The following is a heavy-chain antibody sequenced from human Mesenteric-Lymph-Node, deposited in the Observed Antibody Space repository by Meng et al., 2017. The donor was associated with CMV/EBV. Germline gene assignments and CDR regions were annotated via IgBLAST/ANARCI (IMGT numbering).Heavy chain of an antibody. Sequence: CIVSGHSITNSDYYWGWIRQPPGRGLEWLGITHYSGSTYYNPSLKSRLTVAVDRSKNQFSLKLSSVTAADTAVYYCATRHVVQYYFGFWGQGALVTVSS. V-gene: IGHV4-39*01. D-gene: IGHD2-2*01. CDR3: ATRHVVQYYFGF. J-gene: IGHJ4*02. CDR1: GHSITNSDYY. CDR2: THYSGST.